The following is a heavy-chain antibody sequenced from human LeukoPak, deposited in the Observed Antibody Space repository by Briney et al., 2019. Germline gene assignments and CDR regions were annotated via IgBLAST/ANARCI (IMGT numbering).Heavy chain of an antibody. CDR1: GYTFTSYG. D-gene: IGHD2-2*02. V-gene: IGHV1-18*01. Sequence: GASVKVSCKASGYTFTSYGISWVRQAPGQGLEWMGWISAYNGNTNYAQKLQGRVTMTTDTSTSTAYMELSRLRSDDTAVYYCARDYIFRVVVVPAAILDYYMDVWGKGTTVTVSS. J-gene: IGHJ6*03. CDR2: ISAYNGNT. CDR3: ARDYIFRVVVVPAAILDYYMDV.